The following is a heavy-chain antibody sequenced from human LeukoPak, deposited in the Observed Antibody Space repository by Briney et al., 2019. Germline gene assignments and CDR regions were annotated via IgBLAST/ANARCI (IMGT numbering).Heavy chain of an antibody. CDR3: AKAFFDSSGYYSFDY. CDR1: GFTFSSYA. D-gene: IGHD3-22*01. J-gene: IGHJ4*02. CDR2: ISGSGGST. Sequence: GGSLRLSCAASGFTFSSYAMSWVRQAPGKGLEWVSAISGSGGSTYYADSVKGRFTISRDNSKNTLYLQMNSLRAEDTALYYCAKAFFDSSGYYSFDYWGQGTLVTVSS. V-gene: IGHV3-23*01.